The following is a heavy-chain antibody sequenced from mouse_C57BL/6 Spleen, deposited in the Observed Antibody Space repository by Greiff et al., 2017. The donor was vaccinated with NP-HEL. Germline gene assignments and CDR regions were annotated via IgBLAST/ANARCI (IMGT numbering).Heavy chain of an antibody. CDR3: ARYDYGWGYYLDY. V-gene: IGHV1-72*01. J-gene: IGHJ2*01. CDR2: IDPNSGDT. Sequence: VQLQQPGAELVKPGASVKLSCKASGYTFTSYWMYWVKQRPGRGLEWIGRIDPNSGDTKYNEKFKSKATLTVDKTSSTAYMQLSSLTSEDSAVYYCARYDYGWGYYLDYWGQGTTLTVSS. CDR1: GYTFTSYW. D-gene: IGHD1-1*01.